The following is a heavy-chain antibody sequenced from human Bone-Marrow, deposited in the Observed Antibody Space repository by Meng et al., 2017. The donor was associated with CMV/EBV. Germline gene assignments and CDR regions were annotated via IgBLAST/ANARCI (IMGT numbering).Heavy chain of an antibody. Sequence: ASVKVSCKASGYTFTGYYMHWVRQAPGQGLEWMGWINPNSGGTNYAQKFQGRVTMTRDTSISTAYMDLSRLRSDDTAVYYCARDQFYCSSTSCYGEDYYYGMDVWGQGTTVTVSS. CDR2: INPNSGGT. V-gene: IGHV1-2*02. CDR3: ARDQFYCSSTSCYGEDYYYGMDV. J-gene: IGHJ6*02. D-gene: IGHD2-2*01. CDR1: GYTFTGYY.